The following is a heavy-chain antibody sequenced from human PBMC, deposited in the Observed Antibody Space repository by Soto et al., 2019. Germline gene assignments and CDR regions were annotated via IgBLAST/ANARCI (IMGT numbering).Heavy chain of an antibody. V-gene: IGHV4-39*01. CDR3: ARLAYSHYST. Sequence: SETLSLTCTVSGGSIKVGGYYWGWIRQPPGKGLEWVATIYYSGTTYYNPSLKSRLTISLDTSRNQFSLDLTSVAAADTAVYYCARLAYSHYSTWGQGTLVTVSS. CDR2: IYYSGTT. J-gene: IGHJ4*02. CDR1: GGSIKVGGYY. D-gene: IGHD5-12*01.